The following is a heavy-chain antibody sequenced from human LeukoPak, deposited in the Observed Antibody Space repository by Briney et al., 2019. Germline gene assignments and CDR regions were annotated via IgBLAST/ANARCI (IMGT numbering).Heavy chain of an antibody. CDR2: INHSGST. CDR1: GGSFSGYY. V-gene: IGHV4-34*01. J-gene: IGHJ5*02. CDR3: ARTKTLYYDSSGYSNWFDP. Sequence: SETLSLTCAVYGGSFSGYYWSWIRQPPGKGLEWIGEINHSGSTNYNPSLKSRVTISVDTSKNQFSLKLSSVTAADTAVYYCARTKTLYYDSSGYSNWFDPWGQGTLVTVSS. D-gene: IGHD3-22*01.